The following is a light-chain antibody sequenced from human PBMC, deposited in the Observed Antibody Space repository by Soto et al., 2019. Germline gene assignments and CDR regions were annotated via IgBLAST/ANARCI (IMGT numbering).Light chain of an antibody. CDR1: QSMNDW. V-gene: IGKV1-5*01. J-gene: IGKJ1*01. Sequence: DIQMTQSPSTLSASVGDRVTITCRASQSMNDWLAWYQQKPGKAPNILIYDASSLESGVPSRFSGSGSGTEFTLTISSLQPDDFATYYCQQYNSYSPTWTFGQGTKVE. CDR3: QQYNSYSPTWT. CDR2: DAS.